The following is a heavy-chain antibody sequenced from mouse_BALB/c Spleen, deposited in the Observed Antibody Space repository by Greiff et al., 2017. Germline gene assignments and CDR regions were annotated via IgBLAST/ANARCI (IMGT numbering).Heavy chain of an antibody. D-gene: IGHD2-4*01. CDR2: IDPANGNT. CDR1: GFNIKDTY. CDR3: ARVGDYDPFAY. Sequence: EVQLQESGAELVKPGASVKLSCTASGFNIKDTYMHWVKQRPEQGLEWIGRIDPANGNTKYDPKFQGKATITADTSSNTAYLQLSSLTSEDTAVYYCARVGDYDPFAYWGQGTLVTVSA. V-gene: IGHV14-3*02. J-gene: IGHJ3*01.